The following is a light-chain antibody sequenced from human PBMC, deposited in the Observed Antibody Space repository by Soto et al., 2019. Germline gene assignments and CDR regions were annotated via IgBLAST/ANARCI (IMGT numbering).Light chain of an antibody. V-gene: IGKV3-15*01. CDR1: LSVESN. Sequence: SPPTLSGSQGESESLSCRASLSVESNLAWYQQRPGQAPRLVISGASTRAPGVPARFSGSGSGTEFTLTISGLQSEDFAVFFCQHYYEWPPTFGRGTKVDIK. CDR2: GAS. CDR3: QHYYEWPPT. J-gene: IGKJ4*02.